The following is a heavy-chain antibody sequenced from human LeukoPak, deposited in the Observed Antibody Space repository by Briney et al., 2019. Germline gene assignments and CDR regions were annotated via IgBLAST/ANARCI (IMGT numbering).Heavy chain of an antibody. D-gene: IGHD3-10*01. Sequence: SETLSLTCTVSGGSISTYYWSWIRQPPGKGLEWIGYIYYTGSTNYNPSLKSRVTISVDTSKNQFSLKLSSVTAADTAVYYCARRPYYYGSGSYWFDPWGQGTLVTVSS. J-gene: IGHJ5*02. V-gene: IGHV4-59*01. CDR3: ARRPYYYGSGSYWFDP. CDR2: IYYTGST. CDR1: GGSISTYY.